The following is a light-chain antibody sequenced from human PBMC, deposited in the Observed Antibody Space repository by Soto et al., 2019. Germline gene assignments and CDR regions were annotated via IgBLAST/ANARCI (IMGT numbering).Light chain of an antibody. CDR3: QQYSNWYS. Sequence: EIMMTQSPSTLSVSPGERATLSCRASQSVSSNLAWFQQKPGQTPRLLIYGASTRAAGIPARFSGGGSGTEFTLTISSLQSEDFAVYYCQQYSNWYSFGQGTKLEIK. CDR2: GAS. CDR1: QSVSSN. V-gene: IGKV3-15*01. J-gene: IGKJ2*03.